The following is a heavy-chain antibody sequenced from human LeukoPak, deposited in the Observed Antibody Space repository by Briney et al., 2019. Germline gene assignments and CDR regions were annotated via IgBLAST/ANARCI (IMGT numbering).Heavy chain of an antibody. D-gene: IGHD3-10*01. CDR1: GFTFSSYG. J-gene: IGHJ4*02. CDR2: ISSSSSTI. CDR3: TRDALFGSGRTHLDF. Sequence: PGGSLRLSCAASGFTFSSYGMNWVRQGPGKGLEWVSYISSSSSTIYYADSVKGRFTVSRDNAKNSLSLQMNSLNVDDTGVYFCTRDALFGSGRTHLDFWSQGTLVSVSS. V-gene: IGHV3-48*01.